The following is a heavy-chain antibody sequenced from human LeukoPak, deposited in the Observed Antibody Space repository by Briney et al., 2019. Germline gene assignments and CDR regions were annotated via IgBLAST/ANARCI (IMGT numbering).Heavy chain of an antibody. V-gene: IGHV3-23*01. CDR3: AREPRGPTGYDSSARDTFDY. Sequence: GGSLRLSCAASGITFSSYGMSWVRQAPGKGLEGGSSISSTGGTTYYADSVKGRFTASRDNSKTTLYLRVSSLRVDDTAVYYCAREPRGPTGYDSSARDTFDYWGQGTLVTVSS. J-gene: IGHJ4*02. CDR2: ISSTGGTT. D-gene: IGHD3-22*01. CDR1: GITFSSYG.